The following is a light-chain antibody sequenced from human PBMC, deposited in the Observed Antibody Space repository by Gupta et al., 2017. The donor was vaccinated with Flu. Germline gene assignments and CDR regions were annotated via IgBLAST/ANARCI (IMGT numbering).Light chain of an antibody. J-gene: IGLJ2*01. V-gene: IGLV1-40*01. CDR3: QPYASSMRVV. CDR1: SSNIGEGYD. CDR2: GNS. Sequence: SVLPQPPSVSVAPGPRVTISCTGSSSNIGEGYDVHWYQQLPGTAHKLLIYGNSHRPSGAPDRFSGSKAGTTASLSITGLQAEEEADYYCQPYASSMRVVFGGGTKLTVL.